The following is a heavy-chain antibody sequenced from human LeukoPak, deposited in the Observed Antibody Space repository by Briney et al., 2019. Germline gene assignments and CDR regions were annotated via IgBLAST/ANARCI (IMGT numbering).Heavy chain of an antibody. V-gene: IGHV1-2*02. D-gene: IGHD2/OR15-2a*01. J-gene: IGHJ5*02. Sequence: ASVKVSCKASGYTLTGYYIHWVRQAPGQGLEWMGWIDPNGHGRNYAQNFRGRVTVTRDTSISTAYMELSRLRSDDMAVYYCARATCNTDCAGFDPWGQGTLVTVSS. CDR2: IDPNGHGR. CDR1: GYTLTGYY. CDR3: ARATCNTDCAGFDP.